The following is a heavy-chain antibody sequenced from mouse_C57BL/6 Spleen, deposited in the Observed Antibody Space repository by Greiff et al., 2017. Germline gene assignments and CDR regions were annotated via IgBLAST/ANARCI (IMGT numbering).Heavy chain of an antibody. V-gene: IGHV14-2*01. D-gene: IGHD1-1*01. Sequence: EVKLMESGAELVKPGASVKLSCTASGFNIKDYYMHWVKQRTEQGLEWIGRIDPEDGETKYDPKFQGKATITADTSSNTAYLQLSSLTTEDTAVYYCAMGYYYGSSPLYAMDDWGQGTSVTVSS. CDR2: IDPEDGET. CDR1: GFNIKDYY. CDR3: AMGYYYGSSPLYAMDD. J-gene: IGHJ4*01.